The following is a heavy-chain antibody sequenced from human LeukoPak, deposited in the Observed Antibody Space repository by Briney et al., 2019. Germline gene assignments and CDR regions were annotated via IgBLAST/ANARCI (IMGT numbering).Heavy chain of an antibody. CDR2: ISSSSSTI. CDR1: GFTFSSYS. D-gene: IGHD2-2*01. Sequence: AGGSLRLSCAASGFTFSSYSMNWVRQAPGKGLEWVSYISSSSSTIYYADSVKGQFTISRDNAKNSLYLQMNSLRDEDTAVYYCASGVIVVVPAAKDSFDYWGQGTLVTVSS. J-gene: IGHJ4*02. CDR3: ASGVIVVVPAAKDSFDY. V-gene: IGHV3-48*02.